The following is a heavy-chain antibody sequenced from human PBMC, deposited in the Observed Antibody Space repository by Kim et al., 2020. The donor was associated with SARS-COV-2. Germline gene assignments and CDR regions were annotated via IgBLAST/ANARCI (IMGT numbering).Heavy chain of an antibody. Sequence: GGSLRLSCAASGFTFSRDLMQWVRQAPGKGLVWVSRINSDGSDTTYADSVKGRFTMSRDNAKNTLYLQMNSLRAEDTAVYYCVKDSSASYWGQGSLVTVSS. CDR1: GFTFSRDL. D-gene: IGHD3-22*01. V-gene: IGHV3-74*01. CDR3: VKDSSASY. CDR2: INSDGSDT. J-gene: IGHJ4*02.